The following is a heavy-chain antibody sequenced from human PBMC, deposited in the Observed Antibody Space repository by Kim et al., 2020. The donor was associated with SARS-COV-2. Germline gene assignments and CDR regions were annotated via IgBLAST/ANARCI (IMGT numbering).Heavy chain of an antibody. Sequence: GGSLRLSCAASGFTFSSYAMHWVRQAPGKGLEGGAQIYEDGRNKYYADSVKGRFTISRDNSKNTLYLQMNSLRAEDTAVYYCARDRIGGYDSLFDYWGQGTLVTVSS. D-gene: IGHD5-12*01. CDR3: ARDRIGGYDSLFDY. J-gene: IGHJ4*02. V-gene: IGHV3-30-3*01. CDR2: IYEDGRNK. CDR1: GFTFSSYA.